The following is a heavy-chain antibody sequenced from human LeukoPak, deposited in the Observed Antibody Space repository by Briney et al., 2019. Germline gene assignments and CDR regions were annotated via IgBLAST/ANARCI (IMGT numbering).Heavy chain of an antibody. CDR2: ISTRSTYI. D-gene: IGHD2-15*01. CDR1: GFTFSSYA. CDR3: ARLPTYCSGGSCYGFDNWFDP. V-gene: IGHV3-21*01. Sequence: GGSLRLSCAASGFTFSSYAMSWVRQAPGKGLEWVSCISTRSTYIYYADSVKGRFTISRDNAKNSLYLQMNSLRAEDTAVYYCARLPTYCSGGSCYGFDNWFDPWGQGTLVTVSS. J-gene: IGHJ5*02.